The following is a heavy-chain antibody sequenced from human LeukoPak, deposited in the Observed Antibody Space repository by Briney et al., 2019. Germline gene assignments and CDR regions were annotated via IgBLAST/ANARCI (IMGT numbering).Heavy chain of an antibody. CDR3: ATRSSNAYGLTYYGMDV. V-gene: IGHV1-24*01. Sequence: GASVKVSCKVSGYTLTELSMHWVRQAPGKGLEWMGGFDPEDGETIYAQKFRGRVTMTDDTSTDTAYMELSSLRSEDTAVYYCATRSSNAYGLTYYGMDVWGKGTTVTASS. D-gene: IGHD3-10*01. CDR1: GYTLTELS. CDR2: FDPEDGET. J-gene: IGHJ6*04.